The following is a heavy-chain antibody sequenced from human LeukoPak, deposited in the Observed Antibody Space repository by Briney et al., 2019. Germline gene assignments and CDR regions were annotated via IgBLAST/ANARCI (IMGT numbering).Heavy chain of an antibody. V-gene: IGHV3-23*01. J-gene: IGHJ4*02. CDR3: VRGGDYDPCDS. CDR1: GFTFSSYA. CDR2: ISGSGGST. Sequence: PGGSLRLSCAASGFTFSSYAMSWVRQAPGKGLEWVSAISGSGGSTYYADSVKGRFTISRDNSKNTLYLQMNSLRVEDTATYYCVRGGDYDPCDSWGQGTQVTVSS. D-gene: IGHD4-17*01.